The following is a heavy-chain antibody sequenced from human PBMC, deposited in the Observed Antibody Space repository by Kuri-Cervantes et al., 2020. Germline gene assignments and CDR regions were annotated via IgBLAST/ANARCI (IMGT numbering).Heavy chain of an antibody. J-gene: IGHJ6*03. D-gene: IGHD3-3*01. CDR1: GGSISSSSYY. CDR2: IYYSGST. CDR3: ARASYDFWSGYYPYYYYMDV. Sequence: SETLSLTCTVSGGSISSSSYYWGWIRQPPGKGLEWIGSIYYSGSTNYNPSLKSRVTISVDTSKNQFSLKLSSVTAADTAVYYCARASYDFWSGYYPYYYYMDVWGKGTTVTVSS. V-gene: IGHV4-39*07.